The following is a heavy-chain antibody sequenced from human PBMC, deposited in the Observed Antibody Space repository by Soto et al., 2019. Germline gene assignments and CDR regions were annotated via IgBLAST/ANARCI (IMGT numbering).Heavy chain of an antibody. D-gene: IGHD2-2*01. CDR3: ALAGVGYCISTSCPWDAFDI. CDR2: FDPEDGET. V-gene: IGHV1-24*01. CDR1: GYTLTELS. Sequence: GASVKVSCKVSGYTLTELSMHWVRQAPGKGLEWMGGFDPEDGETIYAQKFQGRVTMTEDTSTDTAYMELSSLRSEDTAVYYCALAGVGYCISTSCPWDAFDIWGQGTMVTVSS. J-gene: IGHJ3*02.